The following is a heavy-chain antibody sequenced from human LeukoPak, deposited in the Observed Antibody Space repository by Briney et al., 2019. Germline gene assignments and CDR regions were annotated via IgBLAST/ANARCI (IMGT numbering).Heavy chain of an antibody. Sequence: GGSLRLSCTASGFTFNNYAMYWVRPAPRKGLEGVAGIFGSGGSAHYADPVKGRFTISRDNSKNTVYLQMDSLRGEDTALYYCTKTTAGYSSGQYPGWPADHWGQGALVTVSS. CDR3: TKTTAGYSSGQYPGWPADH. CDR1: GFTFNNYA. V-gene: IGHV3-23*01. D-gene: IGHD3-22*01. J-gene: IGHJ4*02. CDR2: IFGSGGSA.